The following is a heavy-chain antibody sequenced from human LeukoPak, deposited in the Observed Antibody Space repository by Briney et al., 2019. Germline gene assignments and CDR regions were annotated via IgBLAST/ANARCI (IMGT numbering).Heavy chain of an antibody. D-gene: IGHD3-3*01. CDR1: GYTFTSYD. CDR2: MNPNSGNT. V-gene: IGHV1-8*01. CDR3: ARGSRPRYYDFWSGYPTTNDY. J-gene: IGHJ4*02. Sequence: ASVNVSCTASGYTFTSYDINWVRQATGQGLEWMGWMNPNSGNTGYAQKFQGRVTMTRNTSISTAYMELSSLRSEDTAVYYCARGSRPRYYDFWSGYPTTNDYWGQGTLVTASS.